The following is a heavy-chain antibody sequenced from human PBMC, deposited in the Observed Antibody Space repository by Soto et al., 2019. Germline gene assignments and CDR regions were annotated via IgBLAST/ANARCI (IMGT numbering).Heavy chain of an antibody. Sequence: QVQLVQSGAEVRKPGASVKVSCKASGYTFSTSGMSWLRQAPGQGLEWMGWISTYNGDTNDAQKFQDRVTMTSDTSTSTVYMELRSLRADDTAVDYCARAGAAPYYYYGMDVWGQGTRVTVSS. CDR3: ARAGAAPYYYYGMDV. D-gene: IGHD2-15*01. CDR2: ISTYNGDT. CDR1: GYTFSTSG. V-gene: IGHV1-18*01. J-gene: IGHJ6*02.